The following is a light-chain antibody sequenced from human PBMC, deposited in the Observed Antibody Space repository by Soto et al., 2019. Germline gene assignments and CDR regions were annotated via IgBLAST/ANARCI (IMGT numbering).Light chain of an antibody. J-gene: IGKJ1*01. V-gene: IGKV3-15*01. CDR2: GAF. Sequence: EIVMTQSPVTLSVSPGERATLSCRASQSVRSNLAWYQQKPGQAPSLLIYGAFTRATGIPTRFSGTGSGTEFTLPISSLQSEDFALYYCQQYNDWHLTFGQGTKVDIK. CDR3: QQYNDWHLT. CDR1: QSVRSN.